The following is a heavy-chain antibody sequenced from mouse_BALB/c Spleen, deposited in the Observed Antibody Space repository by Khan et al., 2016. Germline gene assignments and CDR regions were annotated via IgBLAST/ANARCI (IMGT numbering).Heavy chain of an antibody. Sequence: EVQLQESGPGLVKPSQSLSLTCTVTGYSITSDYAWNWIRQFPGNKLEWMGYISYSGSTSYNPSLKSRISITRDTSKNQFFLQLNSVTTEYTATYYCVSTLVAPRFAYWGQGTLVTVSA. CDR3: VSTLVAPRFAY. V-gene: IGHV3-2*02. CDR1: GYSITSDYA. CDR2: ISYSGST. J-gene: IGHJ3*01. D-gene: IGHD1-1*01.